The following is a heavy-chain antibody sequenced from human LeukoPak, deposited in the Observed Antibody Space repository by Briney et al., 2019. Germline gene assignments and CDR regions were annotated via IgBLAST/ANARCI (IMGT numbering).Heavy chain of an antibody. CDR3: ARPRKSTFGEQLNP. CDR1: GGSISSYC. J-gene: IGHJ5*02. D-gene: IGHD3-10*01. CDR2: IYYSGST. Sequence: SETLSLTCTVSGGSISSYCWSWIRQPPGKGLEWIGYIYYSGSTNYNPSLKSRVTISVDTSKNQFSLKLSSVTAADTAVYFCARPRKSTFGEQLNPWGQGTLVTVSS. V-gene: IGHV4-59*08.